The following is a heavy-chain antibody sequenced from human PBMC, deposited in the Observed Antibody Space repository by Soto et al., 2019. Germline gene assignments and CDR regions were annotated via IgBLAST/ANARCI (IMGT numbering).Heavy chain of an antibody. CDR3: ARAGYCSGGTCFHGNCDY. Sequence: GGSLRLSCAASGFTFSSYAMSWVRQAPGKGLEWVSTVSGSGGSTYYADSVKGRFTISRDNSKNTLYLQINSLRAEDTAVYYCARAGYCSGGTCFHGNCDYWGQGTLVTVSS. CDR2: VSGSGGST. D-gene: IGHD2-15*01. J-gene: IGHJ4*02. V-gene: IGHV3-23*01. CDR1: GFTFSSYA.